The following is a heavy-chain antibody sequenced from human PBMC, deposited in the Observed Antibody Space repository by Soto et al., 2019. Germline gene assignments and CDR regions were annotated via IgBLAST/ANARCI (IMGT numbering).Heavy chain of an antibody. V-gene: IGHV3-30*18. CDR3: AKDVVVGATTGLGDYYYYYGMDV. CDR1: GFTFSSYG. D-gene: IGHD1-26*01. Sequence: GSLRLSCAASGFTFSSYGMHWVRQAPGKGLEWVAVISYDGSNNYYADSVKGRFTISRDNSKNTLYLQMNSLRAEDTAVYYCAKDVVVGATTGLGDYYYYYGMDVWGQGTTVTVSS. J-gene: IGHJ6*02. CDR2: ISYDGSNN.